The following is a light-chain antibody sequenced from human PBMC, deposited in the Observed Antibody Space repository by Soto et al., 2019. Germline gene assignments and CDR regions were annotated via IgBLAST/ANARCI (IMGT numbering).Light chain of an antibody. CDR2: EVV. CDR3: KSYAGSNTYV. V-gene: IGLV2-8*01. J-gene: IGLJ1*01. Sequence: QSALPQSPSASGSPGQSVTISCTGTKNDIGVYDFVSWYQHHPGKAPRLIIYEVVQRPSGVPDRFSGSKSGDTASLTVSGLQAADEADYFCKSYAGSNTYVFGSGTKFTVL. CDR1: KNDIGVYDF.